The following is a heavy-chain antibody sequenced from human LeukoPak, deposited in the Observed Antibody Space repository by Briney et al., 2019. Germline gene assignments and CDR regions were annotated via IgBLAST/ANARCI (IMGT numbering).Heavy chain of an antibody. CDR3: ARASYSYDINGWVPFDY. V-gene: IGHV4-61*02. Sequence: PSETLSLTCTVSGNSISSGDNYWSWIRQPAGKGLEWIGRIYTSGSTNYNPSLKSRVTISGDTFKNQFSLRLSSVTAADTAVYYCARASYSYDINGWVPFDYWGQGTLVTVSS. D-gene: IGHD3-22*01. CDR2: IYTSGST. CDR1: GNSISSGDNY. J-gene: IGHJ4*02.